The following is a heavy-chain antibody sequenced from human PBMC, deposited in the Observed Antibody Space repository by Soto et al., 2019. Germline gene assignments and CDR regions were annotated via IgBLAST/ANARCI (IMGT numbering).Heavy chain of an antibody. V-gene: IGHV1-24*01. CDR3: ATDRGDYYYGSGSYSGSSRKYNWFDP. CDR2: FDPEDGET. CDR1: GSTLTELS. J-gene: IGHJ5*02. D-gene: IGHD3-10*01. Sequence: ASVKVSCKVSGSTLTELSMHWVRQAPGKGLEWMGGFDPEDGETIYAQKFQGRVTMTEDTSTDTAYMELSSLRSEDTAVYYCATDRGDYYYGSGSYSGSSRKYNWFDPWGQGTLVTVSS.